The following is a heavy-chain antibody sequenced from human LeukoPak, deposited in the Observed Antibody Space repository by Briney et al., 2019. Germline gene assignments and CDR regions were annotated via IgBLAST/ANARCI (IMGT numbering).Heavy chain of an antibody. J-gene: IGHJ4*02. D-gene: IGHD3-22*01. Sequence: PSETLSLTCTVSGGSISSDYWSWIRQPPGKGLEWIGYIYYSGSTNYNPSLKSRVTISVDTSKNQFSLKLSSVTAADTAVYYCARATWLRVGLYYYDSSGYYYYFDYWGQGTLVTVSS. CDR2: IYYSGST. CDR3: ARATWLRVGLYYYDSSGYYYYFDY. V-gene: IGHV4-59*01. CDR1: GGSISSDY.